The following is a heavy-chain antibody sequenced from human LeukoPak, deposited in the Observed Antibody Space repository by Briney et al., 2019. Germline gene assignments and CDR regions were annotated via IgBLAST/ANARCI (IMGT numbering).Heavy chain of an antibody. V-gene: IGHV1-2*02. CDR3: ARDYGGNSGGDY. CDR2: INPNSGGT. CDR1: GYTFTDYY. D-gene: IGHD4-23*01. Sequence: GASVKVSCKASGYTFTDYYMEWVRQAPGQGLEWMGWINPNSGGTNYAQKFQGRVTMTRDTSISTAYMELSRLRSDDTAVYYCARDYGGNSGGDYWGQGTLVTVSS. J-gene: IGHJ4*02.